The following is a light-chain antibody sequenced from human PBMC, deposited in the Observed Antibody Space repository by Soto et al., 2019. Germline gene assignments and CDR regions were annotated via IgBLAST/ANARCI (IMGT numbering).Light chain of an antibody. CDR3: QQLNSYPRT. CDR1: QGISSS. V-gene: IGKV1-9*01. Sequence: DIQLTQSPSFLSASVGDRVTITCRANQGISSSLAWYQQKPGKAPKLLIYAASTLQSGVPSRFSGSGSGAEFTLTISSLQPEDFATYYCQQLNSYPRTFGQGTKLEIK. J-gene: IGKJ2*01. CDR2: AAS.